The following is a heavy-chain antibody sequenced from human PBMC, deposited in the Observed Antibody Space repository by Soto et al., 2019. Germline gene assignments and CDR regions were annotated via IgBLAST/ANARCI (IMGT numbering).Heavy chain of an antibody. Sequence: GGSLRLSCAASGFTFSSYAMSWVRQAPGKGLEWVSAISGSGGSTYYADSVKGRFTISRDNSKNTLYLQMNSLRAEDTAVYYCAKDPPHYDFWSGYQNAFDIWGQGTRVTVSS. CDR1: GFTFSSYA. D-gene: IGHD3-3*01. CDR2: ISGSGGST. J-gene: IGHJ3*02. CDR3: AKDPPHYDFWSGYQNAFDI. V-gene: IGHV3-23*01.